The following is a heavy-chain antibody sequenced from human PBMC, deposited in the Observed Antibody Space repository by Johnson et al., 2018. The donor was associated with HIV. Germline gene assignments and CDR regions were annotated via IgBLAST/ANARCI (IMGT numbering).Heavy chain of an antibody. CDR2: IKSRTDGGTT. CDR3: ARDGPGDGNAMGGSGAFDI. J-gene: IGHJ3*02. D-gene: IGHD5-24*01. V-gene: IGHV3-15*01. CDR1: GFTFNNAW. Sequence: VQLVESGGGLVKPGGSLRLSCAASGFTFNNAWMNWVRQAPGKGLEWVGRIKSRTDGGTTDYAAPVKGRFTISRDNAKNSLYLQMNSLRVEDTAVYYCARDGPGDGNAMGGSGAFDIWGQGTMVTVSS.